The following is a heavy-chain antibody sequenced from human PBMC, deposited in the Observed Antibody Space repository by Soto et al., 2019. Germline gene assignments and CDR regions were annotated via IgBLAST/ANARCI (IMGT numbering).Heavy chain of an antibody. CDR3: ARLGTVGTTRDACDI. J-gene: IGHJ3*02. CDR1: GYSFTSYW. CDR2: IDPSDSYT. D-gene: IGHD1-1*01. V-gene: IGHV5-10-1*03. Sequence: EVQLVQSGAEVKKSGEFLRISCKGAGYSFTSYWISWVRQMPGKGLEWMGMIDPSDSYTSYSPSLQGHVTISADKSISTAYLQWSSLKASDTAMYYCARLGTVGTTRDACDIWSQGTMVTVSS.